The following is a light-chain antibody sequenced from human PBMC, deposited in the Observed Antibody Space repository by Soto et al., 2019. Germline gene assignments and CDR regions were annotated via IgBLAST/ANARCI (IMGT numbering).Light chain of an antibody. CDR3: QQSYSTRWT. CDR1: QSISSY. V-gene: IGKV1-39*01. J-gene: IGKJ1*01. CDR2: AAS. Sequence: DIQIPQSPSSLSASVGDRVTITCRASQSISSYLNWYQQKPGKATKLLIYAASSLQGGVPSRFSGSGSGTDFTLTISSLQPEYFATYYCQQSYSTRWTFGQGTKVEIK.